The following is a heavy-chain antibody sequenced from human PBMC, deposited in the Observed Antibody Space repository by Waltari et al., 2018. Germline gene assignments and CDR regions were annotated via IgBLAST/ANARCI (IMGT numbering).Heavy chain of an antibody. J-gene: IGHJ3*02. D-gene: IGHD2-2*01. Sequence: EVQLVESGGGLVQPGGSLRLSCAASGFTFSSYWIYWVRQAPGKGRVYVSSINNEGSGTTYTDSVKGRFTVSRDNAKNTLYLQMNSLRVEDTARYYCARGGAYHAFDIWGQGTVVTVSS. V-gene: IGHV3-74*01. CDR3: ARGGAYHAFDI. CDR1: GFTFSSYW. CDR2: INNEGSGT.